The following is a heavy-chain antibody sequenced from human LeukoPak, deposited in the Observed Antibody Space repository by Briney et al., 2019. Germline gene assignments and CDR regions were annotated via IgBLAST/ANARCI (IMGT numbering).Heavy chain of an antibody. CDR2: IIPIFGTA. D-gene: IGHD7-27*01. V-gene: IGHV1-69*05. CDR3: ARGLGKAPAGLFDY. J-gene: IGHJ4*02. Sequence: EASVKVSCKASGGTFSSYAISWVRQAPGQGLEWMGGIIPIFGTANYAQKFQGRVTITTDESTSTAYTELSSLRSEDTAVYYCARGLGKAPAGLFDYWGQGTLVTVSS. CDR1: GGTFSSYA.